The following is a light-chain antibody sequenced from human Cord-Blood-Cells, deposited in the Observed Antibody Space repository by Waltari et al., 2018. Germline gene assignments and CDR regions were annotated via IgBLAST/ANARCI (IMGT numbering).Light chain of an antibody. J-gene: IGLJ3*02. Sequence: QSALTQPASGSGSPGQSIPISCTGTSSYVGSCYLFSWYQQPPAKPPKLIIDEGSKRPSGVSNRFSGSKSGNTASLTISGLQAEDEADYYCCSYAGSSTWVFGGGTKLTVL. CDR2: EGS. CDR1: SSYVGSCYL. V-gene: IGLV2-23*01. CDR3: CSYAGSSTWV.